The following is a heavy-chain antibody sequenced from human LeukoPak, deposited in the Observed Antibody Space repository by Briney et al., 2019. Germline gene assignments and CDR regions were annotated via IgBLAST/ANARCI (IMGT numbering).Heavy chain of an antibody. D-gene: IGHD3-3*01. CDR1: GGSISSYY. V-gene: IGHV4-4*07. Sequence: SSETLSLTCTVSGGSISSYYWSWIRQPAGKGLEWIGRISTSGSTNYKSSPKSRVTMSVDTSNNQFSLNLTSVTAADTAVYYCARAVDTTWRYFDYWGQGTPVTVSS. CDR3: ARAVDTTWRYFDY. CDR2: ISTSGST. J-gene: IGHJ4*02.